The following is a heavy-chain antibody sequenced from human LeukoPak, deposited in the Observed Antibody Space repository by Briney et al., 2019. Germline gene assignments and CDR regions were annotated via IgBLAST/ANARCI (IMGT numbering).Heavy chain of an antibody. CDR2: IIPIFGTA. CDR1: GGTLNSYA. CDR3: AREGGSRGDSTHDY. D-gene: IGHD3-22*01. J-gene: IGHJ4*02. V-gene: IGHV1-69*05. Sequence: SVSVSYKASGGTLNSYAISWVRQAPGQGLEWMGGIIPIFGTANYAQKFQGRVTITTDTSTSTAYMELSSLRSEDTAVYYCAREGGSRGDSTHDYSGQGTLVTVSP.